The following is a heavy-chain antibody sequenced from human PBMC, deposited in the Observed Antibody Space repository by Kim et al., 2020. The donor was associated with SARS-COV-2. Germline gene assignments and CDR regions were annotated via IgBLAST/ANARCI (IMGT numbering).Heavy chain of an antibody. V-gene: IGHV3-66*01. CDR2: IYSGGST. Sequence: LSLTCAASGFTVSSNYMSWVRQAPGKGLEWVSVIYSGGSTYYADSVKGRFTISRDNSKNTLYLQMNSLRAEDTAVYYCARVGNWNYDYWGQGTLVTVSS. CDR3: ARVGNWNYDY. D-gene: IGHD1-7*01. CDR1: GFTVSSNY. J-gene: IGHJ4*02.